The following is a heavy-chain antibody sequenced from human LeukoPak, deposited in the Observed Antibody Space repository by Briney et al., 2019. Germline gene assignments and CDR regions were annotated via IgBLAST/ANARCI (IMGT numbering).Heavy chain of an antibody. CDR2: ISGSGRST. Sequence: TGGSLRLSCAASGFTFSSYEMNWVRQAPGKGLEWVSTISGSGRSTYYADSVKGRLTISRDNSKNTLYLQMNSLRAEDTAVYYCAKFRHYGDYDPGPYYFDYWGQGTLVTVSS. V-gene: IGHV3-23*01. D-gene: IGHD4-17*01. J-gene: IGHJ4*02. CDR1: GFTFSSYE. CDR3: AKFRHYGDYDPGPYYFDY.